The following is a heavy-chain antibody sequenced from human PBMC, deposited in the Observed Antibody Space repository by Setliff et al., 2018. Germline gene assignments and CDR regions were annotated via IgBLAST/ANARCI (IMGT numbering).Heavy chain of an antibody. CDR3: ARFACSGGSCYLSSSDY. J-gene: IGHJ4*02. Sequence: PGGSLRLSCAASGFNCSSYAFNWVRQAPGKVLEWVSSISSSSTYIYYADSLKGRFTSARDYAKNSLYLEMNGLRAEDTAVSDCARFACSGGSCYLSSSDYWGQGTLVTVSS. V-gene: IGHV3-21*01. CDR2: ISSSSTYI. D-gene: IGHD2-15*01. CDR1: GFNCSSYA.